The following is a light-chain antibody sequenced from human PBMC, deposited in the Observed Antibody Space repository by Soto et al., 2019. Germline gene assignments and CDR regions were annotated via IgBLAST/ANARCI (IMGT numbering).Light chain of an antibody. Sequence: EIGMTQSPATLSVTTGERATLSCRASQSVSSNLARYQQKPGQAPRLLIYGASTRATGIPARFSGSGSGTEFTLTISSLEPEDFAVYYCQHRGTFGGGTKVDI. CDR2: GAS. CDR1: QSVSSN. J-gene: IGKJ4*01. V-gene: IGKV3-15*01. CDR3: QHRGT.